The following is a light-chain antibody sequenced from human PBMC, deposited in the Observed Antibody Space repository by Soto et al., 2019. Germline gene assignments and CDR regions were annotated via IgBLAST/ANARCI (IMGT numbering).Light chain of an antibody. CDR1: QSVSNNY. CDR3: QQRRSWPIT. J-gene: IGKJ5*01. CDR2: DTF. Sequence: EIVLTQSPGTLSLSPGERATLSCRASQSVSNNYLAWYQQKPGQAPRLLIYDTFNRATDIPARFSGSGSETDFTLTISSLEPEDFALYYCQQRRSWPITFGQGTRLEI. V-gene: IGKV3-11*01.